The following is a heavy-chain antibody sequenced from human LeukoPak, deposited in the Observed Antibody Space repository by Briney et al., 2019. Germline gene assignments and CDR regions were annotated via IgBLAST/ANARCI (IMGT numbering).Heavy chain of an antibody. CDR3: VRNAGAYSGPGY. J-gene: IGHJ4*02. CDR2: ISGTGGST. D-gene: IGHD5-12*01. V-gene: IGHV3-23*01. CDR1: GFTVSSNY. Sequence: PGGSLRLSCAVSGFTVSSNYMSWVRQAPGKGLEWVSTISGTGGSTYYADSVKGRFTLSRDNSKHTLYLQMNSLRAEDTAVYYCVRNAGAYSGPGYWGQGTLVTVSS.